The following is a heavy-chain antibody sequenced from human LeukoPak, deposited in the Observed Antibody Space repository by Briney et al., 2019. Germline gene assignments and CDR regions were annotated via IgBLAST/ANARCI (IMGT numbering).Heavy chain of an antibody. CDR1: GFTFSS. CDR3: ARDPVLYYDSSGPLGGCYGMDV. CDR2: ISISSSNI. D-gene: IGHD3-22*01. Sequence: GGSLTLSCAASGFTFSSMHWVRQAPGKGLAGVSYISISSSNIYYPHPLEGRITISRDNVKKSLYLQKKQLRDADTHVYCCARDPVLYYDSSGPLGGCYGMDVWGQGTTVTVSS. J-gene: IGHJ6*02. V-gene: IGHV3-48*02.